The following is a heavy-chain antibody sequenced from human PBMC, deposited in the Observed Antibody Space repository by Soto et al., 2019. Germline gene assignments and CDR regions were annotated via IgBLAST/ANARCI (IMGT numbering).Heavy chain of an antibody. V-gene: IGHV4-4*07. CDR2: IYATGTT. Sequence: PSETLSLTCTVSGASISGFYWSWIRKSAGKGLEWIGRIYATGTTDYNPSLKSRVMMSVDTSKKQFSLKLRSVTAADTAVYYCAKALRPFPSRPPHNWFDPWGQGTLVTVSS. D-gene: IGHD6-13*01. CDR1: GASISGFY. CDR3: AKALRPFPSRPPHNWFDP. J-gene: IGHJ5*02.